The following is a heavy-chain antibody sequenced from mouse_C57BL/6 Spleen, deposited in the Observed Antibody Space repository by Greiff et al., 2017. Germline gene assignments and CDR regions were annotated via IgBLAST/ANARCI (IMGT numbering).Heavy chain of an antibody. CDR3: ARQPLSTPAVVGAMDY. V-gene: IGHV1-26*01. Sequence: EVQLQQSGPELVKPGASVKISCKASGYTFTDYYMNWVKQSHGKSLEWIGDINPNNGGTSYNQKFKGKATLTVDKSSSTAYMELRSLTSEDSAVYYCARQPLSTPAVVGAMDYWGQGTSVTVSS. J-gene: IGHJ4*01. CDR1: GYTFTDYY. D-gene: IGHD6-1*01. CDR2: INPNNGGT.